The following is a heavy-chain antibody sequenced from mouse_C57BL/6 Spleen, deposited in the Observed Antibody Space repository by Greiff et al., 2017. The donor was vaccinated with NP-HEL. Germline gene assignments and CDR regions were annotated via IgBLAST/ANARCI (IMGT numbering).Heavy chain of an antibody. CDR2: ISSGGSYT. V-gene: IGHV5-6*01. J-gene: IGHJ4*01. CDR1: GFTFSSYG. Sequence: EVQVVESGGDLVKPGGSLKLSCAASGFTFSSYGMSWVRQTPDKRLEWVATISSGGSYTYYPDSVKGRFTISRDNAKNTLYLQMSSLKSEDTAMYYCARGLSLYAMDYWGQGTSVTVSS. CDR3: ARGLSLYAMDY. D-gene: IGHD6-2*01.